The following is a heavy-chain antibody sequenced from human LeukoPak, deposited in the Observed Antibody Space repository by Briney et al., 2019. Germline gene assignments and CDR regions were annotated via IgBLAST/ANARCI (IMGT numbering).Heavy chain of an antibody. CDR1: GYTLTELS. V-gene: IGHV1-24*01. D-gene: IGHD3-3*01. J-gene: IGHJ6*03. CDR2: FDPEDGET. CDR3: ATAWVIFGVVIMNYYYYYMDV. Sequence: ASVKVSRKVSGYTLTELSMHWVRQAPGKGGEGMGGFDPEDGETIYAQKFQGRVTITEDTSTDTAYMELSSLRSEDTAVYYCATAWVIFGVVIMNYYYYYMDVWGKGTTVTVSS.